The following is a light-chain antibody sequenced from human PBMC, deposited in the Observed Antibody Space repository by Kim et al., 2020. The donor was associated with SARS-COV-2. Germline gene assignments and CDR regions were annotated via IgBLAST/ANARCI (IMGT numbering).Light chain of an antibody. CDR1: ISNIGAGYD. CDR3: QSYDNSLSGYV. J-gene: IGLJ1*01. V-gene: IGLV1-40*01. CDR2: GNS. Sequence: RVTIPCNGGISNIGAGYDVHWYQQLPATAPKHLVYGNSNRPSGVPDRFSGSKSDTSASLAITGLQAEDEADYYCQSYDNSLSGYVFGSGTKVTVL.